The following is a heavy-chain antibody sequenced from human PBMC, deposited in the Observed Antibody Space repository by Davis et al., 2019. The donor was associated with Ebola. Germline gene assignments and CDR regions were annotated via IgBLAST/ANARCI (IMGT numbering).Heavy chain of an antibody. D-gene: IGHD4-17*01. V-gene: IGHV1-69*04. CDR3: ARDPTVTPLDY. J-gene: IGHJ4*02. CDR2: IIPILGIA. CDR1: GGTFSSYA. Sequence: AASVKVSCKASGGTFSSYAISWVRQAPGQGLEWMGRIIPILGIANYAQKFQGRVTITADKSTSTAYMELSSLRSEDTAVYYCARDPTVTPLDYWGQGTLVTVSS.